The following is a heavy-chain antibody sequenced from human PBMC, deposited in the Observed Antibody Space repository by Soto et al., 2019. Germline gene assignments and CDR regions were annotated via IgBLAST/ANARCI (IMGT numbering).Heavy chain of an antibody. CDR2: ISHDGINK. CDR3: ARDMYSSDYFVKWFEP. J-gene: IGHJ5*02. D-gene: IGHD6-19*01. CDR1: GFSFSSYA. V-gene: IGHV3-30-3*01. Sequence: ESGGGVVQPERSLRLSCTASGFSFSSYAMYWFRQPPGKGLEWVAVISHDGINKHYADSVKGRVTVSRDNSNHSLDLQLNSLRGEDTATYYCARDMYSSDYFVKWFEPWGQGTLVTVSS.